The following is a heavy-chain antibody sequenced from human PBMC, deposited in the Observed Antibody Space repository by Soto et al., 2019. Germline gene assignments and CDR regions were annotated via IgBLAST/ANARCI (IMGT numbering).Heavy chain of an antibody. V-gene: IGHV4-59*01. Sequence: PSETLSLTCTVSGGSMNSYYWTWVRQPPGKGLERIGYVYDSGTSKYNASLESRITMSLDKSRNQFSLSLSYVTAADTAVYFCARYSPPKKSFDSNPGWLDPWGQGTLVTVSS. D-gene: IGHD2-21*01. CDR3: ARYSPPKKSFDSNPGWLDP. J-gene: IGHJ5*02. CDR2: VYDSGTS. CDR1: GGSMNSYY.